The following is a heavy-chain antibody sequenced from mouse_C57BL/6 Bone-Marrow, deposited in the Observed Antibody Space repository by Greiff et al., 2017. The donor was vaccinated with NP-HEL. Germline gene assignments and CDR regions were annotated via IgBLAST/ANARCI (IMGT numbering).Heavy chain of an antibody. D-gene: IGHD2-4*01. J-gene: IGHJ3*01. V-gene: IGHV5-6*01. CDR2: ISSGGSYT. CDR1: GFTFSSYG. Sequence: EVHLVESGGDLVKPGGSLKLSCAASGFTFSSYGMSWVRQTPDKRLEWVATISSGGSYTYYPDSVKGRFPISRDNAKNTLYLQMSSLKSEDTAMYYCASPYDYDVAWFAYWGQGTLVTVSA. CDR3: ASPYDYDVAWFAY.